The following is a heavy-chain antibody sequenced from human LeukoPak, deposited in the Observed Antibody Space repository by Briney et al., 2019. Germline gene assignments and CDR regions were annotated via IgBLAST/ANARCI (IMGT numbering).Heavy chain of an antibody. CDR1: GFTFSSYS. CDR3: ARGGSSSPPAYYYYMDV. Sequence: GGSLRLSCAASGFTFSSYSMNWVRQAPGKGLEWVSSISSSSSYIYYADSLKGRFTISRDNAKNSPYLQMNSLRAEDTAVYYCARGGSSSPPAYYYYMDVWGKGTTVTVSS. J-gene: IGHJ6*03. V-gene: IGHV3-21*01. D-gene: IGHD6-6*01. CDR2: ISSSSSYI.